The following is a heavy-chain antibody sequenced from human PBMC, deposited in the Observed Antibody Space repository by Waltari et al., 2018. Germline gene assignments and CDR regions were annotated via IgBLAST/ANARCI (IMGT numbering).Heavy chain of an antibody. D-gene: IGHD5-18*01. V-gene: IGHV3-48*01. CDR1: GFTFSTYS. CDR2: ISSSTSTT. Sequence: EVQLVESGGGLVQPGGSLRLSCAASGFTFSTYSRNWVRKAPGKGLEWVSYISSSTSTTYYADSVKGRFTISRDNAKNSLYLQMNSLRAEDTAVYYCARGRDGYSQDVFDIWGQGTMVSVSS. CDR3: ARGRDGYSQDVFDI. J-gene: IGHJ3*02.